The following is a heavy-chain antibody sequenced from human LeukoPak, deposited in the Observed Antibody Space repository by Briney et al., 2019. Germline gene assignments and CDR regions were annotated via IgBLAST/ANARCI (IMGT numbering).Heavy chain of an antibody. CDR2: ISSSGSTI. V-gene: IGHV3-48*03. J-gene: IGHJ4*02. Sequence: PGGSLRLSCAPSGFTFSIYEMNWVPQSPGKGLEWVSYISSSGSTIYYADSVKGRFTISRDNAKTSLYLQMNSLRAEDTAVYYCARGDPNDDWGQGTLVTVSS. CDR1: GFTFSIYE. CDR3: ARGDPNDD.